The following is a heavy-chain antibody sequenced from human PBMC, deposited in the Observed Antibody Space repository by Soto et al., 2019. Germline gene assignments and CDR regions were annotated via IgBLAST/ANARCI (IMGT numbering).Heavy chain of an antibody. CDR3: AGDRTVRGIVVVTTEFDY. Sequence: ASVKVSCKASGYTFTSYGISWVRQAPGQGLEWMGWISAYNGNTNYAQKLQGRVTMTTDTSTSTAYMELRSLRSDDTAVYYCAGDRTVRGIVVVTTEFDYWGQGTRVTVSS. D-gene: IGHD3-22*01. J-gene: IGHJ4*02. V-gene: IGHV1-18*04. CDR1: GYTFTSYG. CDR2: ISAYNGNT.